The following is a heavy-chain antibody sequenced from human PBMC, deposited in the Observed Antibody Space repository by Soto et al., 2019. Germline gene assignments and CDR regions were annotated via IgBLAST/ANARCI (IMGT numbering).Heavy chain of an antibody. CDR2: TYYRSKWYN. J-gene: IGHJ4*03. V-gene: IGHV6-1*01. CDR3: ARESTYYDSSDSYCNY. CDR1: GDSVSGNSAA. Sequence: SQTLSLTCAISGDSVSGNSAAWNWIRQSPSRGLEWLGRTYYRSKWYNDYSVSVKSRITVTPDTSKNQFSLHLKSVTPEDTAVYYCARESTYYDSSDSYCNYCRREALVTTAS. D-gene: IGHD3-16*01.